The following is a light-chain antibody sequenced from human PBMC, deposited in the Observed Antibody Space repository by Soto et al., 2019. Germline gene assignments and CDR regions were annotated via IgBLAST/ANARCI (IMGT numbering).Light chain of an antibody. Sequence: DIQMTQSPSTLSASVGDRVTITCRASQSIKTWLTWYQQRPGKAPKLLIYEASNVESGVPSRFSGSGSGTGVTLTISDLQPEDFATYYCQQYITYPTFGQGTKVDIK. V-gene: IGKV1-5*03. CDR1: QSIKTW. CDR3: QQYITYPT. J-gene: IGKJ1*01. CDR2: EAS.